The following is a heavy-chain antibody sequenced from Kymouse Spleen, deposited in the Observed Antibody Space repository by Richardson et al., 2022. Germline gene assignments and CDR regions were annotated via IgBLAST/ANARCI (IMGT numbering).Heavy chain of an antibody. D-gene: IGHD1-20*01,IGHD1-7*01. Sequence: QVQLVQSGAEVKKPGASVKVSCKASGYTFTSYDINWVRQATGQGLEWMGWMNPNSGNTGYAQKFQGRVTMTRNTSISTAYMELSSLRSEDTAVYYCASITGTTTTTTVWTSGAKGPRSPSPQ. CDR2: MNPNSGNT. V-gene: IGHV1-8*01. CDR3: ASITGTTTTTTVWTS. CDR1: GYTFTSYD. J-gene: IGHJ6*02.